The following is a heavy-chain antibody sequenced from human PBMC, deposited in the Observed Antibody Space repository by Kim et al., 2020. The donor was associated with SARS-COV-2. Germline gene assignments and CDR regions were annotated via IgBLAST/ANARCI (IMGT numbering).Heavy chain of an antibody. CDR1: GGSFSGYY. D-gene: IGHD4-17*01. CDR3: ARGYGDYGY. Sequence: SETLSLTCAVYGGSFSGYYWSWIRQPPGKGLEWIGEINHSGSTNYNPSLKSRVTISVDTSKNQFSLKLSSVTAADTAVYYCARGYGDYGYWGQGTLVTVSS. J-gene: IGHJ4*02. V-gene: IGHV4-34*01. CDR2: INHSGST.